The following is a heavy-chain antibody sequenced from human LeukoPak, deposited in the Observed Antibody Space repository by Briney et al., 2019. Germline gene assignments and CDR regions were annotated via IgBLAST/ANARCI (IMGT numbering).Heavy chain of an antibody. Sequence: GESLKISCKGSGYSFTSYWIGWVRQVPGKGLEWMGIIYPGDSDTRYSPSFQGQVTISADKSISTAYLQWSSLKASDTAMYYCAIDYYGSGSYLDYWGQGTLVTVSS. CDR2: IYPGDSDT. J-gene: IGHJ4*02. CDR3: AIDYYGSGSYLDY. CDR1: GYSFTSYW. V-gene: IGHV5-51*01. D-gene: IGHD3-10*01.